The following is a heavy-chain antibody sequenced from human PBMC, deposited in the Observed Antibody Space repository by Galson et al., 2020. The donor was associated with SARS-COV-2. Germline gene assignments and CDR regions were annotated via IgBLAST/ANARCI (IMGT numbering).Heavy chain of an antibody. J-gene: IGHJ4*02. CDR3: ARDLGRLRDY. CDR2: IYTSGST. Sequence: SETLSLTCTVSGGSISSGSYYWSWIRQPAGKGLEWIGRIYTSGSTNYNPSLKSRVTISVDTSKNQFSLKLSSVTAADTAVYYCARDLGRLRDYWGQGTLVTVSS. CDR1: GGSISSGSYY. D-gene: IGHD5-12*01. V-gene: IGHV4-61*02.